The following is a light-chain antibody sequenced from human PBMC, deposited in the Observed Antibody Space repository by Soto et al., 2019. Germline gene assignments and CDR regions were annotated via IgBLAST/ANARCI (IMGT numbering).Light chain of an antibody. Sequence: DNKMTQSPSTLSASVGDRVTITCRASQSISSWLAWYQQKPGKAPKLLIYKASSLESGVPSRFSGSGSGTEFTLTISSLQPDDFETYYCQHLWTFGHGTNVDIK. CDR2: KAS. CDR1: QSISSW. V-gene: IGKV1-5*03. J-gene: IGKJ1*01. CDR3: QHLWT.